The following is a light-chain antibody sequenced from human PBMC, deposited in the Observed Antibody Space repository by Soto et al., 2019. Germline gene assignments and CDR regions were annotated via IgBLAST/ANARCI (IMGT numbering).Light chain of an antibody. CDR1: QSISSY. CDR3: QQSYSTPPT. V-gene: IGKV1-39*01. J-gene: IGKJ2*01. Sequence: DIQMTQSPSSLSASIGDRVTITCRASQSISSYLNWYQQKPEKAPKLLIYAASSLQSGVPSRFSGSGSGTDFTLTISSLQPEDFATYYCQQSYSTPPTLGQGTKLEIK. CDR2: AAS.